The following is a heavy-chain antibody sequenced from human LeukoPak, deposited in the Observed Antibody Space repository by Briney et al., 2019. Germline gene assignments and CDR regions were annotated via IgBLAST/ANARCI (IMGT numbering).Heavy chain of an antibody. CDR3: ARGGGWLPDH. V-gene: IGHV4-59*12. D-gene: IGHD5-12*01. Sequence: SETLSLTCTVSGDSISNYYWSWIRQPPGKGLEWIGIIYDSGRTNYNPSLNSRVTISADTSKRQFSLKLNSVTAADTVVYYCARGGGWLPDHWGQGTLVTVSS. CDR2: IYDSGRT. J-gene: IGHJ4*02. CDR1: GDSISNYY.